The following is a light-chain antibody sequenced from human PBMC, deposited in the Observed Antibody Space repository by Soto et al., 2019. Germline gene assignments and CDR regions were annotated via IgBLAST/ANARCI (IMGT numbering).Light chain of an antibody. J-gene: IGKJ1*01. CDR2: GSS. Sequence: EIVMTQSPATLSVSPGERVTLSCRASQSVSSNFAWYQQKPGQAPRLLIYGSSTRVTNIPARFSGSGSGTEFTLTISSLQSEDFAVYYCQQYNNWPPWTFGQGTKVEIK. V-gene: IGKV3-15*01. CDR1: QSVSSN. CDR3: QQYNNWPPWT.